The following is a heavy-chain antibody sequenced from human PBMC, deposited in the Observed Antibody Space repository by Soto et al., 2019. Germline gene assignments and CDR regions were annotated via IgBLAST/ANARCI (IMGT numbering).Heavy chain of an antibody. CDR3: ARDMREYCNSSSCYRDAFAI. V-gene: IGHV4-59*01. Sequence: QVQLQQSGPGLVKPSETLSLTCTVSGGSISTYYWSWVRQPPGKGLEWMGHIFSGGGTDYSPSLKRRLTITPDTPKSQISLKLTSVTAADTAVYYCARDMREYCNSSSCYRDAFAIWGQGTMVTVSS. J-gene: IGHJ3*02. CDR2: IFSGGGT. CDR1: GGSISTYY. D-gene: IGHD2-2*01.